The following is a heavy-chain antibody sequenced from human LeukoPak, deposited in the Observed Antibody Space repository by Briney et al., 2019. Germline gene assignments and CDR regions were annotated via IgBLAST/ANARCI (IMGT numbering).Heavy chain of an antibody. CDR2: ISTYSGDT. V-gene: IGHV1-18*01. J-gene: IGHJ3*02. D-gene: IGHD3-10*01. CDR3: ARDSPYYYGSGSYWGRGYNDAFDI. Sequence: ASVKVSCKASGYTFTTYSISWVRQAPGQGLEWMGWISTYSGDTNYAHNLQGRVTMTTDTSTSTAYMELRSLRSDDTAAYYCARDSPYYYGSGSYWGRGYNDAFDIWGQGTMVTVSS. CDR1: GYTFTTYS.